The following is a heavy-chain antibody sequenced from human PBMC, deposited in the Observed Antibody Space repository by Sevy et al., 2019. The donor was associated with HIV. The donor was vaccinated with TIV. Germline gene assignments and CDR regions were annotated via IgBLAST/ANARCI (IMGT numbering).Heavy chain of an antibody. D-gene: IGHD6-6*01. CDR2: IYSGGST. V-gene: IGHV3-53*01. J-gene: IGHJ6*03. CDR3: ARDKMAARKGDYYYYMDV. CDR1: GFTVSSNY. Sequence: GGSLRLSCAASGFTVSSNYMSWVRQAPGKGLEWVSVIYSGGSTYYADSVKGRFTISRDNSKNTLYLQMNSLRAEDTAVYYCARDKMAARKGDYYYYMDVWGKGTTVTVSS.